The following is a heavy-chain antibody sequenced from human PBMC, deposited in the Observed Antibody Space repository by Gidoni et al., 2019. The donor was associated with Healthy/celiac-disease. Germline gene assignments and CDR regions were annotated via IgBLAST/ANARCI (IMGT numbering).Heavy chain of an antibody. CDR1: GFTFGDYA. Sequence: EVQLVESGGGLVQPGRSLRLSCTASGFTFGDYAMSWVRQAPGKGLEWVGFIRSKAYGGTTEYAASVKGRFTISRDDSKSIAYLQMNSLKTEDTAVYYCTREELYYYDSYYYYYGMDVWGQGTTVTVSS. D-gene: IGHD3-22*01. V-gene: IGHV3-49*04. CDR3: TREELYYYDSYYYYYGMDV. J-gene: IGHJ6*02. CDR2: IRSKAYGGTT.